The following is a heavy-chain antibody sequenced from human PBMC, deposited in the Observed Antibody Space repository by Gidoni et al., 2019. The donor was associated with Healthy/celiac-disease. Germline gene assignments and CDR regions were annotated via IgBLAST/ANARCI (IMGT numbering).Heavy chain of an antibody. D-gene: IGHD4-17*01. V-gene: IGHV1-69*01. J-gene: IGHJ6*02. CDR1: GGTFSSYA. CDR2: IIPSFGTA. CDR3: ARNPLDYGGNSDYYYGMDV. Sequence: QVQLVQSGAEVKKPGSSVKVSCKASGGTFSSYAISWVRQAPGQGLEWMGGIIPSFGTANYAQKFQGRVTSTADEATSTADMELSSLRSEDTAVYDCARNPLDYGGNSDYYYGMDVWGQGTTVTVSS.